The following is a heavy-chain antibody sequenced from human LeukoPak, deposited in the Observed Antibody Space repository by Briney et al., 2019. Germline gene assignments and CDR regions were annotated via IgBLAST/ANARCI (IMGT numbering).Heavy chain of an antibody. CDR2: IYYSGST. CDR3: AISSTAMVTLNAFDI. J-gene: IGHJ3*02. V-gene: IGHV4-39*01. CDR1: GGSISSSSYY. D-gene: IGHD5-18*01. Sequence: SETLSLTCTVSGGSISSSSYYWGWIRQPPGKGLEWIGSIYYSGSTYYNPSLKSRVTISVDTSKNQFSLKLSSVTAADTAVYYCAISSTAMVTLNAFDIWGQGTMVTVSS.